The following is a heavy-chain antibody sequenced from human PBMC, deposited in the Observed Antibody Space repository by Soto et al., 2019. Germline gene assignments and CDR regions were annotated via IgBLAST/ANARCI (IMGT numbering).Heavy chain of an antibody. Sequence: GGSLRLSCAVSGFTFSRYEMNWVRQAPGKGLEWVSYIGTSGKTIYYADSVRGRFTISRDNAKNSLYLQMNSLRAEDTAFYYCARDPAIYSGNFDYGLDVWGQGTTVTVSS. D-gene: IGHD4-4*01. CDR3: ARDPAIYSGNFDYGLDV. CDR1: GFTFSRYE. V-gene: IGHV3-48*03. J-gene: IGHJ6*02. CDR2: IGTSGKTI.